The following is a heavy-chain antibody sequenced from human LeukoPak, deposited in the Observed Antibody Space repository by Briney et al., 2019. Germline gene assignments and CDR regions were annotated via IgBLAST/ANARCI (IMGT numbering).Heavy chain of an antibody. J-gene: IGHJ4*02. CDR3: VRGRYYFDY. V-gene: IGHV3-74*01. Sequence: GGSLRLSCAASRFSFNTYWMHWVRQASGMGLVWVSRINSDGSSTSYADSVKGRFTISRDNAKNTLYLQMNNLRAEDTAVYYCVRGRYYFDYWGQGTLVTVSS. D-gene: IGHD5-24*01. CDR1: RFSFNTYW. CDR2: INSDGSST.